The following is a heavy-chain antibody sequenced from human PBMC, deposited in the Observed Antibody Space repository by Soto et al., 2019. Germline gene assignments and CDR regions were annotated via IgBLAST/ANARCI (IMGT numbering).Heavy chain of an antibody. D-gene: IGHD2-15*01. CDR3: ARERGAKYCSGGGCQYYYYYYGMDV. CDR1: GFTVSSNY. CDR2: IYSGGST. Sequence: GGSLRLSCAASGFTVSSNYMSWVRQAPGKGLEWVSVIYSGGSTYYADSVKGRFTISRHNSKNTLYLQMNSLRAEDTAVYYCARERGAKYCSGGGCQYYYYYYGMDVWGQGTTVTVSS. J-gene: IGHJ6*02. V-gene: IGHV3-53*04.